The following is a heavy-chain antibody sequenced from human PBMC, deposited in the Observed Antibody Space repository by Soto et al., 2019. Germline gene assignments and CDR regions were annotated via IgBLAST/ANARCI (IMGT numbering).Heavy chain of an antibody. V-gene: IGHV6-1*01. D-gene: IGHD3-3*01. CDR2: TYYKSKWFN. J-gene: IGHJ6*02. CDR3: AREVYFDFWKSYYYGVDV. Sequence: PSQTLSLTCAISGDSVSTNSVAWNWFRQSPSRGLEWLGRTYYKSKWFNEYAVSVKSRITINPDTSKNQFSLQLNSVTPDDTAVYYCAREVYFDFWKSYYYGVDVWGQGTAVTVSS. CDR1: GDSVSTNSVA.